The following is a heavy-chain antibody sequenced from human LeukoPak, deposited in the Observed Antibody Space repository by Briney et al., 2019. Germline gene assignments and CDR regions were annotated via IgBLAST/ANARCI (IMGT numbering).Heavy chain of an antibody. Sequence: PGGSLRLSCAASGFTFSSYAMHWVRQAPGKGLEWVAVISYDGSNKYYADSVKGRFTISRDNSKNTLYLQMNSLRAEDTAVYYCATHHSTKGFDYWGQGTLVTVSS. CDR3: ATHHSTKGFDY. D-gene: IGHD2-15*01. CDR1: GFTFSSYA. J-gene: IGHJ4*02. CDR2: ISYDGSNK. V-gene: IGHV3-30-3*01.